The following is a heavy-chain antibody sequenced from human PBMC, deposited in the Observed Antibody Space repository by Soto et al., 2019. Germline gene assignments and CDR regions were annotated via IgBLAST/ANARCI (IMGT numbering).Heavy chain of an antibody. CDR1: GFTFRSYE. CDR2: ISSSGTTI. CDR3: VRSTVTYSRGMDV. Sequence: EVQLVESGGGLVQPGGSLRLSCAASGFTFRSYEMNWVRQAPGKGLEWISYISSSGTTIYYAGSVKGRFTISRDNAKNSLYLQMNSLRAEDTALYYCVRSTVTYSRGMDVWGQGTTVTVSS. D-gene: IGHD4-17*01. J-gene: IGHJ6*02. V-gene: IGHV3-48*03.